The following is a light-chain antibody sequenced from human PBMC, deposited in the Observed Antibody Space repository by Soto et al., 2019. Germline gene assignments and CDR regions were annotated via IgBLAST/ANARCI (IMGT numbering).Light chain of an antibody. Sequence: DIVMKQSPSTLSVSPGERATLSCRASQSVSSTLAWYQQKPDQAPRLLIYGASTKATGIPARFSGSGSGTEFTLTISSLQAEDFAVYYCQQYNNWPFTFGQGTRLEIK. CDR3: QQYNNWPFT. J-gene: IGKJ5*01. CDR2: GAS. CDR1: QSVSST. V-gene: IGKV3-15*01.